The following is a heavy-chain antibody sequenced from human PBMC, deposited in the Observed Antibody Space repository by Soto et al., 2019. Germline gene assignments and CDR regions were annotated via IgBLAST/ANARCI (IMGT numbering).Heavy chain of an antibody. D-gene: IGHD6-13*01. CDR3: VRVDGIYSSSWYVKGYWFDP. V-gene: IGHV4-34*01. CDR1: GGSFSGYY. J-gene: IGHJ5*02. Sequence: PSETLSLTCAVYGGSFSGYYWSWIRQPPGKGLEWIGEINHSGSTNYNPSLKSRVTISVDTSKNQFSLKLSSVTAADTAVYYCVRVDGIYSSSWYVKGYWFDPWGQGTLVTVSS. CDR2: INHSGST.